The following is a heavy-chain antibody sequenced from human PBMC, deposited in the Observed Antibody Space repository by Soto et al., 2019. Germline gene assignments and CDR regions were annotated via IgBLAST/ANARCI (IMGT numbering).Heavy chain of an antibody. Sequence: PSETLSLTCAVSGGSISSYYWSWIRQPPGKGLEWIGYIYYSGSTNYNPSLKSRVTISVDTSKNQFSLKLSSVTAADTAVYYCARHLTYYSSGWADIWGQGTMVTVSS. J-gene: IGHJ3*02. D-gene: IGHD6-19*01. CDR1: GGSISSYY. CDR3: ARHLTYYSSGWADI. V-gene: IGHV4-59*08. CDR2: IYYSGST.